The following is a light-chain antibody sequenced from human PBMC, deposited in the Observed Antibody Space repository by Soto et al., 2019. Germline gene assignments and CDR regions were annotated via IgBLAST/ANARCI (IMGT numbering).Light chain of an antibody. Sequence: EIVMTQSPATLSVSPGERATLSCRASQSVSSNLAWYQQKPGQAPRLLIYGASTRATGIPDRFSGSGSGTEFNLTISSLQSEDFALYYCQQYNNWPPYTFGQGTKLEIK. CDR2: GAS. CDR1: QSVSSN. J-gene: IGKJ2*01. CDR3: QQYNNWPPYT. V-gene: IGKV3-15*01.